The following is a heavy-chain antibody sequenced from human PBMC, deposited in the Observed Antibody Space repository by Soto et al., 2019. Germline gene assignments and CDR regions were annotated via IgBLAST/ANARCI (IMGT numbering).Heavy chain of an antibody. CDR1: GFTFSWFC. Sequence: GGSLRLFCAASGFTFSWFCMNWVRQAPGKGLEWVSYISSGSNTINYAESVRGRFTISRDNAKNSLYLQMNSLGDDDTAVYYCARDSSSSYYYFDYWGQGTLVTVS. V-gene: IGHV3-48*02. J-gene: IGHJ4*02. CDR2: ISSGSNTI. D-gene: IGHD3-22*01. CDR3: ARDSSSSYYYFDY.